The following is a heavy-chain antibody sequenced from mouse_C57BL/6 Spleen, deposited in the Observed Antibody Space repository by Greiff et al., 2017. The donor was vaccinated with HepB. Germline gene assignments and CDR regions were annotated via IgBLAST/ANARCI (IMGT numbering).Heavy chain of an antibody. Sequence: EVQLMESGGGLVQSGRSLRLSCATSGFTFSDFYMEWVRQAPGKGLEWIAASRNKANDYTTEYSASVKGRFIVSRDTSQSILYLQMNALRAEDTAIYYCARGPYYPYYFDYWGQGTTLTVSS. CDR1: GFTFSDFY. V-gene: IGHV7-1*01. J-gene: IGHJ2*01. D-gene: IGHD1-1*01. CDR3: ARGPYYPYYFDY. CDR2: SRNKANDYTT.